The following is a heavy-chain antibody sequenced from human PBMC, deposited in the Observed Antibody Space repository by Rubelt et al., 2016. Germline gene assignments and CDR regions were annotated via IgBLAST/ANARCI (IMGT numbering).Heavy chain of an antibody. CDR2: INYDGSGT. CDR3: ARGQYYGMDV. V-gene: IGHV3-74*02. CDR1: GFTFSSYA. Sequence: EVQLLESGGGLVQPGGSLRLSCAASGFTFSSYAMSWVRQAPGKGLEWVSRINYDGSGTTHADSVKGRFTISRDNAKNTLYLQMNSLRAEDTAVYYCARGQYYGMDVWGQGTTVTVSS. J-gene: IGHJ6*02.